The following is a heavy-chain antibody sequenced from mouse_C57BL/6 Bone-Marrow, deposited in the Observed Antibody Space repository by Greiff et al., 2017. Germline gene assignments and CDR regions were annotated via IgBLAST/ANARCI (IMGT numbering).Heavy chain of an antibody. CDR1: GYTFTSYW. V-gene: IGHV1-55*01. D-gene: IGHD2-3*01. CDR2: IYPGSGST. Sequence: QVQLQQPGAELVKPGASVKMSCKASGYTFTSYWITWVKQRPGQGLEWIGDIYPGSGSTNYNEKFKSKATLTVDTSSSTAYMQLSSLTSEDSAVYSGARGGLYDGYYWYFDVWGTGTTVTVSS. CDR3: ARGGLYDGYYWYFDV. J-gene: IGHJ1*03.